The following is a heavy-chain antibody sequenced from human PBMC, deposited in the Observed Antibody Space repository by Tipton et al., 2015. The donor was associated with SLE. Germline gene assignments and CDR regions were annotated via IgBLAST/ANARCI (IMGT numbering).Heavy chain of an antibody. V-gene: IGHV3-43*01. D-gene: IGHD1-26*01. Sequence: QLVQSGGVVVQPGGSLRLSCAASGFTFDDYTMHWVRQAPGKGLEWVSLISWDGGSTYYADSVKGRFTISRDNSKNTLYLQMNSLRAEDTAVYYCASGWELSFDYWGQGTLVTVSS. CDR1: GFTFDDYT. J-gene: IGHJ4*02. CDR2: ISWDGGST. CDR3: ASGWELSFDY.